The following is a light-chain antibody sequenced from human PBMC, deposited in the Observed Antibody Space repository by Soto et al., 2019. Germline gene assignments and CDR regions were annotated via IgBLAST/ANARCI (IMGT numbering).Light chain of an antibody. Sequence: AFQMTQSPSSLSAFIGDRVTVTCRASQCIKNDVAWYQQKPGKAPKLLIYAASSLQSGVPSRFSGSGSATDLTLTISSLQHEDFATYYCLQDYNYPYTFGQGTNVDIK. CDR3: LQDYNYPYT. V-gene: IGKV1-6*01. CDR1: QCIKND. J-gene: IGKJ2*01. CDR2: AAS.